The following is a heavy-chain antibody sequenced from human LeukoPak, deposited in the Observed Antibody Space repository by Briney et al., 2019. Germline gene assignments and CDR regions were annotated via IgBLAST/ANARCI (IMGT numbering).Heavy chain of an antibody. Sequence: GGSLRLSCAASGFSFSTYNMNWVRQAPGKGLEWVSSITTSSTYIYYADSVKGRFTISRDDAKNPLYLQMNSLRAEDTAVYYCAGAYYGSGSYYVDYWGQGTLVTVSS. V-gene: IGHV3-21*01. J-gene: IGHJ4*02. CDR1: GFSFSTYN. D-gene: IGHD3-10*01. CDR2: ITTSSTYI. CDR3: AGAYYGSGSYYVDY.